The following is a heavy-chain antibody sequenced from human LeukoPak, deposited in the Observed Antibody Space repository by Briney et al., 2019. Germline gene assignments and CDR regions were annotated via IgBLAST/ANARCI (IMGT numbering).Heavy chain of an antibody. Sequence: GASVKVSCKASGYTFTSYDINWVGQATGQGLEWMGWMNPNSGNTGYAQKFQGRVTMTRNTSISTAYMELSSLRSEDTAVYYCARGWGFEDIVVVPAAPYYYGMDVWGQGTTVTVSS. J-gene: IGHJ6*02. CDR2: MNPNSGNT. CDR3: ARGWGFEDIVVVPAAPYYYGMDV. CDR1: GYTFTSYD. V-gene: IGHV1-8*01. D-gene: IGHD2-2*01.